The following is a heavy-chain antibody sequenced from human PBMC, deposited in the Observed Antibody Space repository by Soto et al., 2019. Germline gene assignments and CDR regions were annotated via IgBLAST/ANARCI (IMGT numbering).Heavy chain of an antibody. CDR1: GFTFSSYA. CDR2: ISGSGGST. J-gene: IGHJ6*02. Sequence: GGSLRLSCAASGFTFSSYAMSWVRQAPGKGLEWVSAISGSGGSTYYADSVKGRFTISRDNSKNTLYLQMNSLRAEDTAVYYCAKDIVVVPAAYYYHGMDVWGQGTTVTVSS. CDR3: AKDIVVVPAAYYYHGMDV. V-gene: IGHV3-23*01. D-gene: IGHD2-2*01.